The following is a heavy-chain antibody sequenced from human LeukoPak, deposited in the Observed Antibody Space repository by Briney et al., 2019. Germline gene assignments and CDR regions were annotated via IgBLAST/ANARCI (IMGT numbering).Heavy chain of an antibody. J-gene: IGHJ4*02. D-gene: IGHD3-22*01. CDR1: GFAFSTFA. CDR3: ARDYYSRFDY. Sequence: PGTSLTLSCAASGFAFSTFAMHWVRQAPGKGPEWVAVISYDGRDKHHADSVKGRFTISRDNAKNTLILQMNSLRAEDTAVYYCARDYYSRFDYWGQGTLVTVSS. V-gene: IGHV3-30*04. CDR2: ISYDGRDK.